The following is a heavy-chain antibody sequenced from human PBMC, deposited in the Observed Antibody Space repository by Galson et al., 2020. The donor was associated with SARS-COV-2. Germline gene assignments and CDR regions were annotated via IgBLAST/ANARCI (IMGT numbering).Heavy chain of an antibody. V-gene: IGHV3-20*04. Sequence: GGSLRLSCAASGFTFDEYGMTWVRQAPGKGLEWVSGINWNGGSTDYGDSVKGRFTISRDNAKNSLYLQMNSLRAEDTAFYYCVRDFGVVVPPALSVWGQGILVTVSS. CDR1: GFTFDEYG. J-gene: IGHJ4*02. CDR3: VRDFGVVVPPALSV. D-gene: IGHD2-2*01. CDR2: INWNGGST.